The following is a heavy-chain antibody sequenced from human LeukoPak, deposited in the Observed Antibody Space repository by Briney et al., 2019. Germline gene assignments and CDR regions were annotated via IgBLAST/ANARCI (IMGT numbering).Heavy chain of an antibody. Sequence: GASVKVSCKASGYTFTSYYMHWVRQAPGQGLEWMGWINPNSGGTNYAQKSQGRVTTTRDATISTAYMQLSRLRSDDTAVYYCASGRGYYYDRSGYYSADDYWGQGTLVTVSS. J-gene: IGHJ4*02. D-gene: IGHD3-22*01. V-gene: IGHV1-2*02. CDR3: ASGRGYYYDRSGYYSADDY. CDR1: GYTFTSYY. CDR2: INPNSGGT.